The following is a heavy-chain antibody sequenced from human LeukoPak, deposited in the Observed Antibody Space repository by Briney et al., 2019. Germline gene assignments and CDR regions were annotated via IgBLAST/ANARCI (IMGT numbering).Heavy chain of an antibody. Sequence: PSETLSLTCAVYGGSFSGYYWSWIRQPPGKGLEWIGEINHSGSTNYNPSLKSRVTISVDTSKNQFSLKLSSVTAADTAVYYCARTRSPYSSSWYGSHYFDYWGQGTLVTVSS. J-gene: IGHJ4*02. CDR3: ARTRSPYSSSWYGSHYFDY. CDR1: GGSFSGYY. CDR2: INHSGST. V-gene: IGHV4-34*01. D-gene: IGHD6-13*01.